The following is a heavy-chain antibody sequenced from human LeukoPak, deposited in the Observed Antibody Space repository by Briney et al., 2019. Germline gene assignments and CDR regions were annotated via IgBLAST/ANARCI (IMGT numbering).Heavy chain of an antibody. CDR1: GDSISGSGYY. CDR3: APDPWVSGIGG. Sequence: SETLSLTCTVSGDSISGSGYYWSWIRQPPGKGLEWIGSIYYSGSTYYNPSLKSRITISVDTSKNQFSLKLTSVTAADTAVYYCAPDPWVSGIGGWGQGPLVTVSS. J-gene: IGHJ4*02. CDR2: IYYSGST. D-gene: IGHD3-16*01. V-gene: IGHV4-39*07.